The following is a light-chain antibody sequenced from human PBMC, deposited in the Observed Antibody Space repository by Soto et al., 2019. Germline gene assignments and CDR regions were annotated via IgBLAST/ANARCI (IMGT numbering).Light chain of an antibody. Sequence: EVLMTQSPDTLSLSPGERASLSCRASQSVGINLAWYQQKLGQAPSLLIYGASTRATGIPARFSGSGSGTEFTLTISGLQSEDFAIYYCQQYYTWPRTFGQGTKVEIK. CDR3: QQYYTWPRT. J-gene: IGKJ1*01. CDR2: GAS. V-gene: IGKV3-15*01. CDR1: QSVGIN.